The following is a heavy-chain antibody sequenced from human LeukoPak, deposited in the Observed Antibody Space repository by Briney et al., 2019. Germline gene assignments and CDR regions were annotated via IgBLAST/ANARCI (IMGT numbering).Heavy chain of an antibody. D-gene: IGHD2-2*01. CDR3: ANHCSSTSCYGAFDI. CDR1: GFTFDDYA. CDR2: ISWNSGSI. V-gene: IGHV3-9*01. Sequence: PGRSLRLSCAASGFTFDDYAMHWVRQAPGKGLEWVLGISWNSGSIGYADSVKGRFTISRDNAKNSLYLQMNSLRAEDTALYYCANHCSSTSCYGAFDIWGQGTMVTVSS. J-gene: IGHJ3*02.